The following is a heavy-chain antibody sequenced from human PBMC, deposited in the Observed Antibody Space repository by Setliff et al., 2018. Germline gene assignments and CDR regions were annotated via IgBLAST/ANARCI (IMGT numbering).Heavy chain of an antibody. V-gene: IGHV3-48*03. Sequence: GGSLRLSCAASGFTFNIYEMNWVRQAPGKGLEWVSYISTSGSTIYYADSVKGRFTISRDNSKNTLYLQMNSLRAEDTAVYYCAKAAYYYDSSGSYFDYWGQGTLVTVSS. CDR3: AKAAYYYDSSGSYFDY. CDR1: GFTFNIYE. D-gene: IGHD3-22*01. J-gene: IGHJ4*02. CDR2: ISTSGSTI.